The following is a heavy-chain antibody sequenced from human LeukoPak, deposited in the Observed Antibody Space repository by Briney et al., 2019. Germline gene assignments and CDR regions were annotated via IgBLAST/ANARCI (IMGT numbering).Heavy chain of an antibody. CDR2: INHSEST. J-gene: IGHJ4*02. V-gene: IGHV4-34*01. D-gene: IGHD3-10*01. CDR3: ARVRPLITMVRGVISH. CDR1: GGSFSGYY. Sequence: PSETLSLTCAVYGGSFSGYYWSWIRQPPGKGLEWIGEINHSESTNYNPSLKSRVTISVDTSKNQFSLKLSSVTAADTAVYYCARVRPLITMVRGVISHWGQGTLVTVSS.